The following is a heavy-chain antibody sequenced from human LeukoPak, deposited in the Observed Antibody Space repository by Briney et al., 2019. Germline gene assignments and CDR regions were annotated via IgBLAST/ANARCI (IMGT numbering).Heavy chain of an antibody. CDR2: INHSGST. Sequence: SETLSLTCAVYGGSFSGYYWSWIRQPPGKGLEWIGEINHSGSTNYNPSLKSRVTISVDTSKNQFSLKLSSVTAADTAVYYCARELDGYNSCWFDPWGQGTLVTVSS. CDR1: GGSFSGYY. CDR3: ARELDGYNSCWFDP. D-gene: IGHD5-24*01. V-gene: IGHV4-34*01. J-gene: IGHJ5*02.